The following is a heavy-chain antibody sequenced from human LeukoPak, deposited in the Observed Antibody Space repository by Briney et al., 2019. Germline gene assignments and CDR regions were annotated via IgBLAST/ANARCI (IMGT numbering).Heavy chain of an antibody. CDR1: GFTFRSYD. CDR2: IGSSGDT. Sequence: QSGGSLRLSCAASGFTFRSYDMHWVRQATGKGLEWVSAIGSSGDTHYPDSVKGRFTISRENAENSLYLQMNSLRAEDTAVYYCARDSYYYGSGTYSPPRYGMDVWGQGTTVIVSS. J-gene: IGHJ6*02. CDR3: ARDSYYYGSGTYSPPRYGMDV. V-gene: IGHV3-13*01. D-gene: IGHD3-10*01.